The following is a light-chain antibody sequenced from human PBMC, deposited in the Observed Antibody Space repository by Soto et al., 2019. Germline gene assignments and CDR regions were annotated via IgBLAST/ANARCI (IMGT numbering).Light chain of an antibody. CDR1: SSDVGSYNL. CDR3: CSYASSGTYV. J-gene: IGLJ1*01. CDR2: EGS. Sequence: QLVLTQPASVSGSPGQSITISCTGTSSDVGSYNLVSWYQQHPGKAPKLMIYEGSKRPSGISSRFSGSKSGNTASLTISGLLAEDEADFYCCSYASSGTYVFGTGTKLTVL. V-gene: IGLV2-23*01.